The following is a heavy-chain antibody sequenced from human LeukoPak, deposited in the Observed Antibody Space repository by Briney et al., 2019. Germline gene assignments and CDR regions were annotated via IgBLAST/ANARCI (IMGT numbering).Heavy chain of an antibody. D-gene: IGHD6-13*01. V-gene: IGHV4-39*01. J-gene: IGHJ4*02. CDR2: IYYSGST. CDR1: GGSISSSSYY. Sequence: SETLSLTCTASGGSISSSSYYWGWIRQPPGKGLEWIGSIYYSGSTYYNPSLKSRVTISVDTSKNQFSLKLSSVTAADTAVYYCARHRIAAAALDYWGQGTLVTVSS. CDR3: ARHRIAAAALDY.